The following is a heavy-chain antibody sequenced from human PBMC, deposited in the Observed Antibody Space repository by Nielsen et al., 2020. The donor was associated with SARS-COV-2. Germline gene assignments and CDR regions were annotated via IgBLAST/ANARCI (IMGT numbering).Heavy chain of an antibody. CDR1: GFTFSRYW. Sequence: GESLKISCAASGFTFSRYWMSWVRQAPGKGLEWVANIKQDGSEKYYVDSVKGRFTISRDNAKNSLYLQMNSLRAEDTAVYYCAREPSGYCSSTSCYGFLYYYYGMDVWGQGTTVTVSS. J-gene: IGHJ6*02. CDR2: IKQDGSEK. CDR3: AREPSGYCSSTSCYGFLYYYYGMDV. V-gene: IGHV3-7*01. D-gene: IGHD2-2*01.